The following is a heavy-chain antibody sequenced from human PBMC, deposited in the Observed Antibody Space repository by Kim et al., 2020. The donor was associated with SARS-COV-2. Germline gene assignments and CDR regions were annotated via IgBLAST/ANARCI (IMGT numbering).Heavy chain of an antibody. D-gene: IGHD6-13*01. V-gene: IGHV5-51*01. J-gene: IGHJ5*02. CDR3: ARRSEGSFSWFDP. Sequence: YSPSSRGQVTNSADKSISTAYMQWSSLEASDTAMYYCARRSEGSFSWFDPWGQGTLVTVSS.